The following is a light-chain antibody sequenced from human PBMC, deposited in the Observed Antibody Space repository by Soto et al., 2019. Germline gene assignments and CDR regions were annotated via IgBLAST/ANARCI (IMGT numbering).Light chain of an antibody. CDR2: DVN. CDR1: SSDVGNYNY. CDR3: CSYAGSFTVV. V-gene: IGLV2-11*01. J-gene: IGLJ2*01. Sequence: QSALTQPHSMSGSPGQSVTISCTGTSSDVGNYNYVSWYQQHPGKAPKLMIYDVNKRPSGVPDRFSGSKSGNTASLTISGLQAEDEADYYCCSYAGSFTVVFGGGTKLTVL.